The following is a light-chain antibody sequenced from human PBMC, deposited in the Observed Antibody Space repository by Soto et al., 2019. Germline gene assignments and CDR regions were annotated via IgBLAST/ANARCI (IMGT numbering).Light chain of an antibody. CDR1: QSVSNNY. V-gene: IGKV3-20*01. CDR2: GAS. CDR3: QQYGSSPLT. J-gene: IGKJ4*01. Sequence: EIVLTQSPGTLSLSPGERATLSCRASQSVSNNYLAWYQQKPGQAPRLLIYGASSGATGIPDRFSGSGSGTDFSLTISRLEPEDFAVYYCQQYGSSPLTFGGGTKVEIK.